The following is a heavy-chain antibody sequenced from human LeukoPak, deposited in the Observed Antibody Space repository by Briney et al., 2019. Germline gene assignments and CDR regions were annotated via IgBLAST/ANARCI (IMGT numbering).Heavy chain of an antibody. CDR3: ARELSGSYDAFDI. CDR1: GGSISNYY. V-gene: IGHV4-59*12. D-gene: IGHD1-26*01. J-gene: IGHJ3*02. Sequence: PSETLSLTCTVSGGSISNYYWSWIRQPPGKGLEWIGYIYYSGSTNYNPSLKSRVTISVDTSKNQFSLKLSSVTAADTAVYYCARELSGSYDAFDIWGQGTMVTVSS. CDR2: IYYSGST.